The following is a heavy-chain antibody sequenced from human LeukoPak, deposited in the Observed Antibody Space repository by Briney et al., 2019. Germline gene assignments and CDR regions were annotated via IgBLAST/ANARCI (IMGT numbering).Heavy chain of an antibody. CDR1: GFSCDDYG. J-gene: IGHJ6*03. CDR2: INWNGGST. CDR3: ARGGISIFGVVIYMDV. D-gene: IGHD3-3*01. V-gene: IGHV3-20*04. Sequence: GGSLRLSCAASGFSCDDYGMSWVRQAPGKGLEWVSGINWNGGSTGYADSVKGRFTISRDNAKNSLSLQMNSLRVEDTALYYCARGGISIFGVVIYMDVWGKGTTVTVSS.